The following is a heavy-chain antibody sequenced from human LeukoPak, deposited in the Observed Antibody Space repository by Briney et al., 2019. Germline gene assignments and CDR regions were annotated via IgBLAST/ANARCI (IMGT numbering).Heavy chain of an antibody. CDR3: ARGLSYYYYMDA. J-gene: IGHJ6*03. V-gene: IGHV1-8*03. Sequence: GASVKVSCKASGYTFTSYDINWVRQATGQGLEWMGWMNPNGGNTGYAQKFQGRVTITRNTSISTAYMELSSLRSEDTAVYYCARGLSYYYYMDAWGKGTTVTVSS. CDR1: GYTFTSYD. CDR2: MNPNGGNT.